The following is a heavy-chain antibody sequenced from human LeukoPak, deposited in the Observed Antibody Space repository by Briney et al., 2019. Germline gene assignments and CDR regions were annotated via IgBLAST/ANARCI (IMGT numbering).Heavy chain of an antibody. D-gene: IGHD1-26*01. CDR2: IYYSGST. CDR3: ARHEVGAYFDY. Sequence: SSETLSLTCTVSGGSISSSSYYWGWIRQPPGKGLEWIGSIYYSGSTYYNPSLKSRVTISVDTSKNKFSLKLSSLTAADTAVYYCARHEVGAYFDYWGQGTLVTVSS. CDR1: GGSISSSSYY. V-gene: IGHV4-39*01. J-gene: IGHJ4*02.